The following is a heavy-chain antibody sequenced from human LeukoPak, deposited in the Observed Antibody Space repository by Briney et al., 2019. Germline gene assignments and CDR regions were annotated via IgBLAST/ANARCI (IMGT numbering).Heavy chain of an antibody. J-gene: IGHJ4*02. CDR1: GFTFSNYA. CDR3: ARDISGSFSLDY. Sequence: GGSLRLSCAASGFTFSNYAMSWVRQAPGKGLEWVSSISGSGGTTYYAGSVKGRFTISRDNSNNTLYLQMNSLRAEDTAVYYCARDISGSFSLDYWGQGTLVTVSS. D-gene: IGHD1-26*01. CDR2: ISGSGGTT. V-gene: IGHV3-23*01.